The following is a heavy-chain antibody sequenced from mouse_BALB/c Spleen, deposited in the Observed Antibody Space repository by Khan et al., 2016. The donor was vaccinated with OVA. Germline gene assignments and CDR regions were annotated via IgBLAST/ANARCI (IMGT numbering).Heavy chain of an antibody. J-gene: IGHJ2*01. Sequence: VHLQESGPGLVQPSQSLSLTCTVTGYSITSGYAWNWIRQFPGNTLECTGYITYSGCTSYNPYLTSRITITRDTSKHQFFLPLHSVSTEDTAIYYGARGNNYGYDFDYWGQGTPLTVSS. CDR1: GYSITSGYA. CDR3: ARGNNYGYDFDY. V-gene: IGHV3-2*02. CDR2: ITYSGCT. D-gene: IGHD1-2*01.